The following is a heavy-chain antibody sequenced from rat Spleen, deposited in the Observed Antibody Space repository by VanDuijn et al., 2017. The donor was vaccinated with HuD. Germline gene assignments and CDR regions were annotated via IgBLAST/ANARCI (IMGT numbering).Heavy chain of an antibody. D-gene: IGHD1-11*01. CDR2: ISPRGGST. V-gene: IGHV5-19*01. Sequence: EVQLVESGGGLVQPGRSLKLSCAASGFTFSNYGMPWIRQAPTKGLEWVASISPRGGSTYYRDSVKGRFTISRDNAKSTLYLQMDSLRSEDTATYYCATAGYGGYSEPNWYFDFWGPGTMVTVSS. J-gene: IGHJ1*01. CDR1: GFTFSNYG. CDR3: ATAGYGGYSEPNWYFDF.